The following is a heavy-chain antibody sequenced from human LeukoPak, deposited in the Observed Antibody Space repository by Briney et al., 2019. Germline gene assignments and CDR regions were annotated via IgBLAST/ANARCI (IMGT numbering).Heavy chain of an antibody. CDR1: GFTFSSYA. CDR3: AKTRTEGYSYGSFDY. CDR2: ISGSGGST. Sequence: PGGSPRLSCAASGFTFSSYAMSWVRQAPGKGLEWVSAISGSGGSTYYADSVKGRFTISRDNSKNTLYLQMNSLRAEDTAVYYCAKTRTEGYSYGSFDYWGQGTLVTVSS. D-gene: IGHD5-18*01. V-gene: IGHV3-23*01. J-gene: IGHJ4*02.